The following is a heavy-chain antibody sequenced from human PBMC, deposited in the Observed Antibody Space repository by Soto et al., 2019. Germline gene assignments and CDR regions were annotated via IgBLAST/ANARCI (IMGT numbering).Heavy chain of an antibody. Sequence: GGSLRLSCAASGFTFDDYAMHWVRQAPGKGLEWVSGISWNSGSIGYADSVKGRFTISRDNAKNSLYLQMNSLRAEDTALYYCAKDKGITMIVALDAFDIWGQGTMVTVSS. J-gene: IGHJ3*02. CDR1: GFTFDDYA. CDR2: ISWNSGSI. V-gene: IGHV3-9*01. D-gene: IGHD3-22*01. CDR3: AKDKGITMIVALDAFDI.